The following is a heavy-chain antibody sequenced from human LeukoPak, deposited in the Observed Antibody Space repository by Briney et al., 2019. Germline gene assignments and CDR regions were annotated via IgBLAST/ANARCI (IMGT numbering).Heavy chain of an antibody. J-gene: IGHJ4*02. V-gene: IGHV1-24*01. D-gene: IGHD6-6*01. CDR3: ARVGRIAARPYFDY. CDR1: GYTLTGLS. CDR2: FDPEAGET. Sequence: ASVKVSCKVSGYTLTGLSMHWVRQAPGKGLEWMGGFDPEAGETIYAQKFQGRLTMTEETSTDTAYMELNSLRSDDTAVYYCARVGRIAARPYFDYWGQGTLVTVSS.